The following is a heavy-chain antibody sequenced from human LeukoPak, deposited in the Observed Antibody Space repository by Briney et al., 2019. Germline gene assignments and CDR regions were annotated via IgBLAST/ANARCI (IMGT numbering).Heavy chain of an antibody. CDR1: GGSFSGYY. Sequence: SETLSLTCAVYGGSFSGYYWSWIRQPPGKGLEWIGEINHSGSTNYNPSLKSRVTISVDTSTNQFSLKLSSVTAADTAVYYCARGGGYCSSTSCHWYFDLWGRGTLVTVSS. CDR3: ARGGGYCSSTSCHWYFDL. V-gene: IGHV4-34*01. D-gene: IGHD2-2*01. J-gene: IGHJ2*01. CDR2: INHSGST.